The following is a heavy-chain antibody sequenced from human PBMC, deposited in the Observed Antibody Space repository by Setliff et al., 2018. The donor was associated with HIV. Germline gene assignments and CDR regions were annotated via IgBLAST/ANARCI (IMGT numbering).Heavy chain of an antibody. J-gene: IGHJ5*02. Sequence: PSETLSLTCTVSGDSISSDNYYWSWIRQPAGKGLEWIGRIYTSGSTNYTPSLKSRVTISIDKSKNQFSLKLSSVTAADTAVYYCAGGLPFPFRGEIPGSWFDPWGQGTPVTVSS. V-gene: IGHV4-61*02. CDR2: IYTSGST. CDR3: AGGLPFPFRGEIPGSWFDP. CDR1: GDSISSDNYY. D-gene: IGHD3-10*01.